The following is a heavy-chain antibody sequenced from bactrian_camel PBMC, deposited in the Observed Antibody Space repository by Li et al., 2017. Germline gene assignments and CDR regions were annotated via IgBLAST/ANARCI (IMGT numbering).Heavy chain of an antibody. J-gene: IGHJ4*01. CDR1: GYTQRSGC. CDR3: AADPFFAVASFCRGANY. V-gene: IGHV3S55*01. CDR2: IQDDGMK. Sequence: VQLVESGGGSVQAGGSLSLSCAARGYTQRSGCLAWFRQVPGKEREMVAQIQDDGMKHYGGTAKGRFTISKDNAKNTLYLQMDNLKPDDTAAYLCAADPFFAVASFCRGANYWGQGTQVTVS. D-gene: IGHD4*01.